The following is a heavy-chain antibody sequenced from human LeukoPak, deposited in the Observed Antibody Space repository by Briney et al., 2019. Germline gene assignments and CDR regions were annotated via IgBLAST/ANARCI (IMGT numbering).Heavy chain of an antibody. V-gene: IGHV3-23*01. J-gene: IGHJ4*02. Sequence: GGFLRLSCVTSGFTFSRFGMTWVRQPPGKGLEWVASFDGNADGTYHADSVKGRCTISRDNSKNTLYLQMNSLRAEDTAIYYCAKPRIIGLGWAQFDYWGQGSLVTVSS. CDR1: GFTFSRFG. CDR3: AKPRIIGLGWAQFDY. CDR2: FDGNADGT. D-gene: IGHD2-15*01.